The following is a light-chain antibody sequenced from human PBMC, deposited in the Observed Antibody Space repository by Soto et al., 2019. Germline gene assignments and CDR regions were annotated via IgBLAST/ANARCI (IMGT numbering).Light chain of an antibody. V-gene: IGKV3-20*01. CDR3: QQSYSTPLT. CDR2: GAS. Sequence: EIVLTQSPGTLSLSPGERATLSCRASQSVSSSYLAWYQQKPGQAPRLLIYGASTRATGIPARFSGSGSGTDFTLTISSLQPEDFATYYCQQSYSTPLTFGGGTKVDNK. CDR1: QSVSSSY. J-gene: IGKJ4*01.